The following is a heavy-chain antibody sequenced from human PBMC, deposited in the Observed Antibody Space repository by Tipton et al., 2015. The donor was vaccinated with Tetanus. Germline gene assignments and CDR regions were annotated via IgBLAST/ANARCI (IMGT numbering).Heavy chain of an antibody. J-gene: IGHJ6*02. CDR2: IKSKTDGGTT. D-gene: IGHD3-10*01. Sequence: SLRLSCAASDFTFSNAWMNWVRQAPGKGLEWVGRIKSKTDGGTTDYAAPVKGRFTISRDDSKNTLYLQMNSLQTEDTAVYYCPTDWDYGSVSYPISCYCGDVWGQGTTVTVSS. CDR3: PTDWDYGSVSYPISCYCGDV. CDR1: DFTFSNAW. V-gene: IGHV3-15*07.